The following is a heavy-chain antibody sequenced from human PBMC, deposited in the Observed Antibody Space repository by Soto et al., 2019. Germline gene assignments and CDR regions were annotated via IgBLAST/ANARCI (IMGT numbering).Heavy chain of an antibody. CDR2: IYITGST. CDR1: DGSIGTYY. CDR3: ARGGRDGFDT. V-gene: IGHV4-4*07. Sequence: PSETLSLTCTVSDGSIGTYYCNWIRQSAGNRLGWIGRIYITGSTNFNPSLKSRVAMSVDKAKNQFSLELTSVTAADTARYYCARGGRDGFDTWGRGTMVTVSS. J-gene: IGHJ3*02.